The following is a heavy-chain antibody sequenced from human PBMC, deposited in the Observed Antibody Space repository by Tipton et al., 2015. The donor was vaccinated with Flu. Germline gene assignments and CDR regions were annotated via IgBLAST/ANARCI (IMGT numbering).Heavy chain of an antibody. V-gene: IGHV4-38-2*01. CDR2: SHHTGST. D-gene: IGHD4-11*01. Sequence: TLSLTCSVSGDSIGSDYYWGWIRQPPGKGLEWIGNSHHTGSTYRNPSLKSRVIISVDRSKNQFSLKLTSVTAADTAVYYCARRDLSNYVSEPKNWFDPWGQGTLVTVSS. J-gene: IGHJ5*02. CDR3: ARRDLSNYVSEPKNWFDP. CDR1: GDSIGSDYY.